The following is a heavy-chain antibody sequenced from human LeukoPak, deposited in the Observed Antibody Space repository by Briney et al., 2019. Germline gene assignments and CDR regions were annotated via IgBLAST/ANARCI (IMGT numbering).Heavy chain of an antibody. CDR1: GFIPDTYA. CDR2: ISGSGSRT. V-gene: IGHV3-23*01. CDR3: AKYPHFDYWSGYDYYMDV. Sequence: GGSLRLSCVASGFIPDTYALTWVRQTPVKGLEWVASISGSGSRTYYADSVKGRSTISRDNSKNTLLLQIHSLRAEDTATYYCAKYPHFDYWSGYDYYMDVWGQGAAVTVSS. J-gene: IGHJ6*02. D-gene: IGHD3-3*01.